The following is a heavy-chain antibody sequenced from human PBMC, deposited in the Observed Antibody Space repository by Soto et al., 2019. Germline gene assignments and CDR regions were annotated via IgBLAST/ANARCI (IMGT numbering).Heavy chain of an antibody. J-gene: IGHJ5*02. Sequence: GESLKISCKGSGYSFNNYWIGWVRPMPGEGLGWVGIMFPGGSDIRYSPSFQDQVTISADKSISTAYLQWRSLKASDTAMYYCVRNIGYGSGSTLWFAPWGQGTQVPVSS. V-gene: IGHV5-51*01. CDR3: VRNIGYGSGSTLWFAP. CDR2: MFPGGSDI. CDR1: GYSFNNYW. D-gene: IGHD3-10*01.